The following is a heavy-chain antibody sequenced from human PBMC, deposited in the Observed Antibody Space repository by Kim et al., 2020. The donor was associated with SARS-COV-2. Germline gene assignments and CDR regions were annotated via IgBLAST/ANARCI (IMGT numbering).Heavy chain of an antibody. CDR1: GFTFSSYS. CDR2: ISSSSSYI. D-gene: IGHD3-10*01. CDR3: ARGAMVRGVIRYYGMDV. Sequence: GGSLRLSCAASGFTFSSYSMNWVRQAPGKGLEWVSSISSSSSYIYYADSVKGRFTISRDNAKNSLYLQMNSLRAEDTAVYYCARGAMVRGVIRYYGMDVWGQGTTVTVSS. J-gene: IGHJ6*02. V-gene: IGHV3-21*01.